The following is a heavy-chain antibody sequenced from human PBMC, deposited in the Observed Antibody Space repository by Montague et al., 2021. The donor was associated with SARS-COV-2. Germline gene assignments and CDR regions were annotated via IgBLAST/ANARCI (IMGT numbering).Heavy chain of an antibody. CDR2: IDWDDDK. Sequence: PALVKPTQTLTLTCTFSGFSLSTSGMCVRWIRQPPGKALEWLARIDWDDDKYYSTSLKTRLTISKDTSKNQVVLTMTNMDPVDTATYYCARGYYDILTGYLDAFDIWGQGSMVTVSS. J-gene: IGHJ3*02. V-gene: IGHV2-70*11. D-gene: IGHD3-9*01. CDR3: ARGYYDILTGYLDAFDI. CDR1: GFSLSTSGMC.